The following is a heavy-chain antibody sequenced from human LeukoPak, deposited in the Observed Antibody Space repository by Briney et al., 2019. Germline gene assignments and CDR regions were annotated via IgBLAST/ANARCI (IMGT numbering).Heavy chain of an antibody. CDR1: GYTFTGYY. CDR2: INPNSGGT. D-gene: IGHD6-19*01. Sequence: ASVKVSCKASGYTFTGYYMHWVRQAPGQGLEWMGWINPNSGGTNYAQKFQGRVTTTRDTSISTAYMELSRLRSDDTAVYYCASSVSVAEGVDPWGQGTLVTVSS. CDR3: ASSVSVAEGVDP. V-gene: IGHV1-2*02. J-gene: IGHJ5*02.